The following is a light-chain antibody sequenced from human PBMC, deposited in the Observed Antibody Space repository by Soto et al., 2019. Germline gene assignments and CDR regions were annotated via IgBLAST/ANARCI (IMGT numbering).Light chain of an antibody. CDR1: QSVSSSY. Sequence: IMVTQSPGTLSLSTGERATLSCRASQSVSSSYLAWYQQKPGQAPRLLIYGASSRATGIPDRFSGSGSGTDFTLTITRLEPEDSAVYFCQRYTGPPTTFGQGTRLENK. CDR2: GAS. V-gene: IGKV3-20*01. J-gene: IGKJ5*01. CDR3: QRYTGPPTT.